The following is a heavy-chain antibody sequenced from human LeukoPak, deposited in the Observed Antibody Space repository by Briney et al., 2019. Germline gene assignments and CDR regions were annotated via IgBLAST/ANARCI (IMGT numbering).Heavy chain of an antibody. V-gene: IGHV3-33*01. CDR3: ARDRQYGMDV. J-gene: IGHJ6*02. CDR1: GFTFSSSG. CDR2: IWYDGSNK. Sequence: GGSLRLSCAASGFTFSSSGMYWVRQAPGKGLEWVAVIWYDGSNKYYADSVKGRFTISRDDAKNTLYLQMNSLRGEDTAVYYCARDRQYGMDVWGQGTTVTVSS.